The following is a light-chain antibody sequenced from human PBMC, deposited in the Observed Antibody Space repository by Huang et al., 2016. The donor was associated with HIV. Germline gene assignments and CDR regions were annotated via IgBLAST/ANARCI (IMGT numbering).Light chain of an antibody. CDR1: QDIGNY. V-gene: IGKV1-33*01. CDR3: QQYHNLPYT. CDR2: DAF. Sequence: DIQMTQSPSSLSASVGDRFTITCQASQDIGNYLNWYRQKPGRAPELLIYDAFNLETGVPSRFSGSGAGADFTFTISSLQPEDSATYYCQQYHNLPYTFGQGTKLEIK. J-gene: IGKJ2*01.